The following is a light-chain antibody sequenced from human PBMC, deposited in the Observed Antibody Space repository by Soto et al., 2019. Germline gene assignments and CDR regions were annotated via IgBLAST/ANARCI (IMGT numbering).Light chain of an antibody. CDR3: QQYVTLIT. Sequence: EIVLTQSPGTLSLSPGERVTLSCRASQSLSSSYLAWHQQKPGQAPRLLIYGAFNRATGIPDRFSGSGSGTDFTLTISRLEPEDFAVYYCQQYVTLITFGQGTRLEI. V-gene: IGKV3-20*01. J-gene: IGKJ5*01. CDR2: GAF. CDR1: QSLSSSY.